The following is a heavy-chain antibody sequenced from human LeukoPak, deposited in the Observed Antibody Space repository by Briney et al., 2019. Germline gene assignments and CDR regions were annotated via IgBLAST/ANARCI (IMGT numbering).Heavy chain of an antibody. CDR2: IWYDGTNK. Sequence: GGSLRLSCAASGFXFSSFGIHWVRQAPGKGLEWVAVIWYDGTNKYYADSVKGRFTISRDNSKNTLYLQMNSLRAEDTAVHYCARATVTRWFDPWGQGTLVTVSS. D-gene: IGHD4-17*01. V-gene: IGHV3-33*01. J-gene: IGHJ5*02. CDR3: ARATVTRWFDP. CDR1: GFXFSSFG.